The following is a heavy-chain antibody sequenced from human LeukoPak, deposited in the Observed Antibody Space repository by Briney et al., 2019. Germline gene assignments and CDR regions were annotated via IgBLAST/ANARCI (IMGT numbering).Heavy chain of an antibody. V-gene: IGHV1-2*02. CDR3: VREGEGPLSKDFDY. J-gene: IGHJ4*02. CDR2: IGPHSTFT. CDR1: GFTFTDHY. D-gene: IGHD2/OR15-2a*01. Sequence: ASMKVPCKSSGFTFTDHYIHWARQGPGQGLEWMGYIGPHSTFTSSPQEFQGRVTMTRDASMSTAYMELTRLTSDDTAVYYCVREGEGPLSKDFDYWGQGTLVTVSS.